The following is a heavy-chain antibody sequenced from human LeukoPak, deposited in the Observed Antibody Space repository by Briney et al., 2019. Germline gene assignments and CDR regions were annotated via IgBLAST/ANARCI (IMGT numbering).Heavy chain of an antibody. Sequence: PSETLSLTCTVSGGSISSGSYYWSWIRQPAGKGLEWIGRIYTSGSTNYNPSLKSRVTISVDTSKNQFSLKLSSVTAADTAVYYCARGGDDFWSGYSYFDYWGQGTLVTVS. V-gene: IGHV4-61*02. D-gene: IGHD3-3*01. J-gene: IGHJ4*02. CDR2: IYTSGST. CDR1: GGSISSGSYY. CDR3: ARGGDDFWSGYSYFDY.